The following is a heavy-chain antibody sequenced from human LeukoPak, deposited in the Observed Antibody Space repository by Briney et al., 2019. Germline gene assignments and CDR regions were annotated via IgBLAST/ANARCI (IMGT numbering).Heavy chain of an antibody. CDR3: ARASYYFDY. J-gene: IGHJ4*02. Sequence: SETLSLTRTVSGGSISSYYWSWIRQPPGKGLEWIGYIYYSGSTNYNPSLKSRVTISVDTSKNQFSLKLSSVTAADTAVYYCARASYYFDYWGQGTLVTVSS. CDR1: GGSISSYY. V-gene: IGHV4-59*01. CDR2: IYYSGST.